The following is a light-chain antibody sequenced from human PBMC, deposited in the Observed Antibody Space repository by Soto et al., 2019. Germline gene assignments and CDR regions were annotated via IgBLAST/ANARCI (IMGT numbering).Light chain of an antibody. V-gene: IGKV3-20*01. CDR1: QSVGSNY. CDR2: GAS. CDR3: LQYGSSPRT. J-gene: IGKJ1*01. Sequence: EVVLTQSPGTLSLSPGERATLSCRASQSVGSNYLAWYQQKPGQAPRLLIYGASSRATGIPDRFSGSGSGTDFTLTISRLEPEDFAVYYCLQYGSSPRTFGQGTKVDIK.